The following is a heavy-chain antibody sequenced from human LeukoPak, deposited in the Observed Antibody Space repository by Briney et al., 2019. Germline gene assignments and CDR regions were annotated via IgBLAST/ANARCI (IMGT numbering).Heavy chain of an antibody. V-gene: IGHV3-23*01. Sequence: GGSLRLSCAASGFTFSSYAMSWVRQAPGKGLEWVSAISGSGGSTYYADSVKGRFTISRDNSKNTLYLQMNGLRAKDTAVYYCAKDLFPKGYSSSWYAFFDAFDIWGQGTMVTVSS. CDR3: AKDLFPKGYSSSWYAFFDAFDI. CDR2: ISGSGGST. J-gene: IGHJ3*02. CDR1: GFTFSSYA. D-gene: IGHD6-13*01.